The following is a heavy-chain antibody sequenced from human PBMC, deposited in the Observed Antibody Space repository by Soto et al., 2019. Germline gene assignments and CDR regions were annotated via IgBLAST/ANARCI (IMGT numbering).Heavy chain of an antibody. CDR3: ASTSMVRGVIDEFDI. CDR1: GYKVSTWHNFTSYW. D-gene: IGHD3-10*01. J-gene: IGHJ3*02. V-gene: IGHV5-51*01. Sequence: GESLKISCMGSGYKVSTWHNFTSYWIAWVRQMPGEGLEWMGIIYPGDSDTRYSPSFQGQVTISADKSISTAYLQWSSLKASDTAMYYCASTSMVRGVIDEFDIWGQGTMVTVAS. CDR2: IYPGDSDT.